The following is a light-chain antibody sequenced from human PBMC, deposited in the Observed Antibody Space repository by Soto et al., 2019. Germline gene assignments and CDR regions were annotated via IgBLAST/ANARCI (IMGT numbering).Light chain of an antibody. V-gene: IGKV1-5*01. CDR3: QLSDSTWT. CDR1: QSISGW. CDR2: DAS. J-gene: IGKJ1*01. Sequence: DIQVTQSPSTLSASVGDRVTITCRASQSISGWLAWYQQKPGKAPKLMIYDASSLESGVPSRFSGSGSGTEFTLTISSLQPDDFATYYCQLSDSTWTFGQGTKVEI.